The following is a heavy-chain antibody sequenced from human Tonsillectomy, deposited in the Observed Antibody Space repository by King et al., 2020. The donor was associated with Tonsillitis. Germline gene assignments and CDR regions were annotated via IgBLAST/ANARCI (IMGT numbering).Heavy chain of an antibody. V-gene: IGHV3-30-3*01. Sequence: VQLVESGGGVVQPGRSLRLSCAASGFTFSSYAMHWVRQAPGKGLEWVAVISYDGSNKYYADSVKGRFTISRDNSKNTLYLQMNSLRGEDTAIYYCAKDWYYDSSGYYFYGMDVWGQGTTVTVSS. CDR3: AKDWYYDSSGYYFYGMDV. D-gene: IGHD3-22*01. J-gene: IGHJ6*02. CDR1: GFTFSSYA. CDR2: ISYDGSNK.